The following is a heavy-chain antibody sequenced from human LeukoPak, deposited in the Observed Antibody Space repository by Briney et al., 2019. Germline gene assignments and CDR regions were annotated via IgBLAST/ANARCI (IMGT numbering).Heavy chain of an antibody. Sequence: SETLSLTCAVYGGSFSDYYWNWIRQPPGKGLEWIGEINHSGSTNYNPSLKSRVTISVDTSKNLFSLKLNSVTAADTAVYYCARGASNFPVDHWGQGNLVTVSS. J-gene: IGHJ4*02. CDR1: GGSFSDYY. V-gene: IGHV4-34*01. D-gene: IGHD4-11*01. CDR2: INHSGST. CDR3: ARGASNFPVDH.